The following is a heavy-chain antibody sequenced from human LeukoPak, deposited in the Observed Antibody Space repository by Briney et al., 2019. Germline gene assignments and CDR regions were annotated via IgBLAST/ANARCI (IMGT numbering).Heavy chain of an antibody. D-gene: IGHD6-6*01. CDR1: GGSFSGYY. CDR2: INHSGST. J-gene: IGHJ4*02. Sequence: PSETLSLTCAVYGGSFSGYYWSWIRQPPGKGLEWIGEINHSGSTNYNPSLKSRVTISVDTSKNQFSLKLSSVTAADTAVYFCARRKAVRPRDYYFDYWGQGTLVTVSS. CDR3: ARRKAVRPRDYYFDY. V-gene: IGHV4-34*01.